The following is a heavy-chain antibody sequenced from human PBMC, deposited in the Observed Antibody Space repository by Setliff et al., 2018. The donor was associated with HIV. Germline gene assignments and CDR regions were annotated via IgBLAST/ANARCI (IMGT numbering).Heavy chain of an antibody. CDR1: GDSISDTY. J-gene: IGHJ4*02. CDR3: TREGRGDPAMATTRIDY. Sequence: SETLSLTCSVSGDSISDTYYTWIRQTPGKGLAWIGNIYYTGFAYYNPSLKSRVTISLGTSKTHFFLNLTSVTDADTAVYFCTREGRGDPAMATTRIDYWGQGKLVTVSS. V-gene: IGHV4-59*05. CDR2: IYYTGFA. D-gene: IGHD1-1*01.